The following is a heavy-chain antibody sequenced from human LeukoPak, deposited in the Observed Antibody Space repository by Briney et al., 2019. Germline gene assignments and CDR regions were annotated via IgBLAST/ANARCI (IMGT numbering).Heavy chain of an antibody. CDR1: GFTLSNYA. Sequence: GGSLTLSCAASGFTLSNYAMHWVRQAPGKGLEYLSAISGSGRSTYYANSVKGRFTFSRDISKNTLYLQMGSLRAEDMAVYYCARRFVELLNYMDVWGKGTTVTVSS. D-gene: IGHD3-10*01. CDR2: ISGSGRST. CDR3: ARRFVELLNYMDV. J-gene: IGHJ6*03. V-gene: IGHV3-64*01.